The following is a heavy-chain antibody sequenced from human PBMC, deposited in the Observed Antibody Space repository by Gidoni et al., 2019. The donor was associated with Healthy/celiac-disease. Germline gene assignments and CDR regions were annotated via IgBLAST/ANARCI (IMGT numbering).Heavy chain of an antibody. V-gene: IGHV3-21*01. J-gene: IGHJ6*02. CDR3: ARNRANYDFWSGYSYYYYGMDV. CDR1: GFTFSRYG. Sequence: DVQLVESGGGLVKPGVSLILSCAASGFTFSRYGRNWVRKAAGKGLEWVSTISSSSSNIYYADSVKGRFTIARDNAKNSLYVQMSSLRAEDTAVYYCARNRANYDFWSGYSYYYYGMDVWGQGTTVTVSS. CDR2: ISSSSSNI. D-gene: IGHD3-3*01.